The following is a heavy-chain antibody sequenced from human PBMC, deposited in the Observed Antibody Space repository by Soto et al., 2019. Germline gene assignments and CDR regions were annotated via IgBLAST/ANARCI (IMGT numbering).Heavy chain of an antibody. Sequence: SVKVSCKASGGTFSSYAISWVRQAPGQGLEWMGGIIPIFGTANYAQKFQGRVTITADESTSTAYMELSSLRSEDTAVYYCARPLVNCSSTSCYRRHYYYYGMDVWGQGTTVTVSS. CDR2: IIPIFGTA. CDR3: ARPLVNCSSTSCYRRHYYYYGMDV. D-gene: IGHD2-2*01. J-gene: IGHJ6*02. V-gene: IGHV1-69*13. CDR1: GGTFSSYA.